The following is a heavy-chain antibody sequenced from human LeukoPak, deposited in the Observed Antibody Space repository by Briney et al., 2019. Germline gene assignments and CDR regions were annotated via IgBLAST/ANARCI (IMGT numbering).Heavy chain of an antibody. D-gene: IGHD1-1*01. Sequence: GGSLRLSCAASGFTFSSYWMHWVRQAPGKGLVWVSRINSDGSSTSYADSVKGRFTITRDNAKNTLYPQMNSLRAEDTAVYYCARVVTTPYYYYGMDVWGQGTTVTVSS. CDR1: GFTFSSYW. CDR3: ARVVTTPYYYYGMDV. V-gene: IGHV3-74*01. J-gene: IGHJ6*02. CDR2: INSDGSST.